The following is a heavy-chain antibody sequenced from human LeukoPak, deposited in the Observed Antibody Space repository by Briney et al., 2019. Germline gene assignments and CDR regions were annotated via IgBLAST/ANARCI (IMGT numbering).Heavy chain of an antibody. Sequence: GGSLRLSCAASGFTVSSNYMSWVRQAPGKGLEWVSVIYSGGSTYYADSVKGRFTISRDNSKNTLYLQMNSLRAEDTAVYYCASGSRPYYYYYYMDVWGKGTTVTVSS. V-gene: IGHV3-53*01. CDR3: ASGSRPYYYYYYMDV. D-gene: IGHD1-26*01. J-gene: IGHJ6*03. CDR1: GFTVSSNY. CDR2: IYSGGST.